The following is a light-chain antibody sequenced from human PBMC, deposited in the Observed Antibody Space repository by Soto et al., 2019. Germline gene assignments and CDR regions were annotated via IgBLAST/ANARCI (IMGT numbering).Light chain of an antibody. CDR2: YDD. J-gene: IGLJ3*02. CDR3: SSYAGSNNFGV. V-gene: IGLV1-36*01. Sequence: QSVLTQPPSVSEAPGQRVAISCSGSNVGNKPVNWYQHLPGKAPKLLLYYDDMLSSGVSDRFSGSKSGTSASLAISGLQYDDEGDYYCSSYAGSNNFGVFGGGTKLTVL. CDR1: NVGNKP.